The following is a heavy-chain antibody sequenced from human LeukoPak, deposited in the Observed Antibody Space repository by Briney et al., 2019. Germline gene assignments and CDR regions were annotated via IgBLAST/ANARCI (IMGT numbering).Heavy chain of an antibody. D-gene: IGHD1-1*01. CDR1: GFTFSSYS. Sequence: GGSLRLSCAASGFTFSSYSMNWVRQAPGKGLEWVSSISSSSSYIYYADSVKGRFTISRDNAKNSLYLQMNSLRAEDTAVYYCARDQGRRVGLNDAFDIWGQGTMVTVSS. CDR2: ISSSSSYI. J-gene: IGHJ3*02. V-gene: IGHV3-21*01. CDR3: ARDQGRRVGLNDAFDI.